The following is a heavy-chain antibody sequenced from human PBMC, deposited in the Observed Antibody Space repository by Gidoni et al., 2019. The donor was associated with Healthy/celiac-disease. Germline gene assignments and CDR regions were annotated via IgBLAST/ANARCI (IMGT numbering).Heavy chain of an antibody. V-gene: IGHV4-39*01. CDR1: GGSISSSSYY. CDR2: IYYSGST. J-gene: IGHJ6*02. D-gene: IGHD6-13*01. CDR3: ASLGMVAAAAYYYYGMDV. Sequence: LQLQESGPGLVKPSETLSLTCTVSGGSISSSSYYWGWIRQPPGKGLEWIGSIYYSGSTYYNPSLKSRVTISVDTSKNQFSLKLSSVTAADTAVYYCASLGMVAAAAYYYYGMDVWGQGTTVTVSS.